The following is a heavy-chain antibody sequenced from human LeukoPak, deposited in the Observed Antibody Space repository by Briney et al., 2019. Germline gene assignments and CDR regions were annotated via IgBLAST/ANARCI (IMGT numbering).Heavy chain of an antibody. CDR2: INPNSGGT. Sequence: GASVKVSCKASGYTFTVYYMHWVRQAPGQGLEWMGWINPNSGGTNYAQKFQGRVTMTRDTSISTAYMELSRLRSDDTAVYYCARDPGSSGWKDYYYYYMDVWGKGTTVTVSS. V-gene: IGHV1-2*02. J-gene: IGHJ6*03. D-gene: IGHD6-19*01. CDR1: GYTFTVYY. CDR3: ARDPGSSGWKDYYYYYMDV.